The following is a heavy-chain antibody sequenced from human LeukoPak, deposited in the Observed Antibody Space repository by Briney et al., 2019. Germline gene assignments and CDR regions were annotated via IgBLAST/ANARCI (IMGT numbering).Heavy chain of an antibody. V-gene: IGHV3-33*01. Sequence: GGSLRLSCAASGFTFSSYGMRWVRQAPGKGLEWVAVIWYDGSNKYYADSVKGRFTISRDNSKNTLYLQMNSLRAEDTAVYYCARRPYYYYYGMDVWGQGTTVTVSS. CDR3: ARRPYYYYYGMDV. CDR1: GFTFSSYG. D-gene: IGHD6-6*01. CDR2: IWYDGSNK. J-gene: IGHJ6*02.